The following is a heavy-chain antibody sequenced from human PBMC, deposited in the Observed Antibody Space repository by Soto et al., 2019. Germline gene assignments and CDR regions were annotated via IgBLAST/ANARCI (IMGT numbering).Heavy chain of an antibody. V-gene: IGHV3-11*01. CDR1: GFTFSDYY. CDR3: ARSLRGYDFWSGYFNWFDP. Sequence: AGGSLRLSCAASGFTFSDYYMSWIRQAPGKGLEWVSYISSSGSTIYYADSVKGRFTISRDNAKNSLYLQMNSLRAEDTAVYYCARSLRGYDFWSGYFNWFDPWGQGTLVTVSS. CDR2: ISSSGSTI. D-gene: IGHD3-3*01. J-gene: IGHJ5*02.